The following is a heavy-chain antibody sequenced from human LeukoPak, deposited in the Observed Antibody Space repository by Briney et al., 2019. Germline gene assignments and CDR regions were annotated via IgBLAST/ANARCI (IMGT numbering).Heavy chain of an antibody. D-gene: IGHD2-2*01. Sequence: SETLSLTCTVSGGSISSSSYYWGWIRQPPGKGLEWIGSIYYSGSTYYNPSLKSRVTRSVDTSKNQFSLKLSSVTAADTAVYYCARDRFQLLSYWFDPWGQGTLVTVSS. V-gene: IGHV4-39*07. CDR1: GGSISSSSYY. CDR2: IYYSGST. CDR3: ARDRFQLLSYWFDP. J-gene: IGHJ5*02.